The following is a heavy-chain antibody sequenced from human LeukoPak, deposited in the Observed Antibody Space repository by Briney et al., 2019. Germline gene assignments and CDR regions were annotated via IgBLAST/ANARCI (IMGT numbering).Heavy chain of an antibody. D-gene: IGHD6-19*01. J-gene: IGHJ4*02. CDR3: AKTTVGYSSGRYPGWPADC. Sequence: PGGSLRLSCEASGFTFNPYAIYWVRQAPGKGLEWVSGICGSGGCTYYADSVKGRFTISRDNSKNTVYLQMNSQTADDTAVYYCAKTTVGYSSGRYPGWPADCWGQGTLVTVSS. CDR1: GFTFNPYA. V-gene: IGHV3-23*01. CDR2: ICGSGGCT.